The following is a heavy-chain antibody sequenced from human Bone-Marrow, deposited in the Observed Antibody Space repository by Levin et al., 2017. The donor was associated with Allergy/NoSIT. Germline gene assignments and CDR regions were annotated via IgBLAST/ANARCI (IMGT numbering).Heavy chain of an antibody. CDR2: IYHSGST. D-gene: IGHD1-7*01. V-gene: IGHV4-38-2*01. CDR1: GYSISSGYY. Sequence: TSSETLSLTCAVSGYSISSGYYWGWIRQPPGKGLEWIGSIYHSGSTYYNPSLKSRVTISVDTSKNQFSLKLSSVTAADTAVYYCARVAGTTYYYYYYMDVWGKGTTVTVSS. CDR3: ARVAGTTYYYYYYMDV. J-gene: IGHJ6*03.